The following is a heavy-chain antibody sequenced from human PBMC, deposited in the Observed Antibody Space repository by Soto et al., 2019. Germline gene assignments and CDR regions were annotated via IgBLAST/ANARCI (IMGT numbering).Heavy chain of an antibody. CDR3: ATQPYYYDSSGYTNY. CDR2: FDPEDGET. J-gene: IGHJ4*02. D-gene: IGHD3-22*01. V-gene: IGHV1-24*01. CDR1: GYTLTELS. Sequence: ASVKVSCKVSGYTLTELSMHWVRQAPGKGLEWMGGFDPEDGETIYAQKFQGRVTMTEDTSTDTAYMELSSLRSEDTAVYYCATQPYYYDSSGYTNYWGQGTLVTVS.